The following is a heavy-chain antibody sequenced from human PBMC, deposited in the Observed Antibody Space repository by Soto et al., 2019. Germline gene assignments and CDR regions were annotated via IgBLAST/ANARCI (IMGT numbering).Heavy chain of an antibody. V-gene: IGHV3-7*05. Sequence: EVQLVESGGGLVQPGGSLRLSCAASGFTFSSYWMSWVRQAPGKGLEWVAHIKGDGSGIEFVDSVKGRFTISRDNAKNSRFMQMTSRRADDTAVYYCARCHYGLDVWGQGTTVIVSS. CDR3: ARCHYGLDV. CDR2: IKGDGSGI. CDR1: GFTFSSYW. J-gene: IGHJ6*02.